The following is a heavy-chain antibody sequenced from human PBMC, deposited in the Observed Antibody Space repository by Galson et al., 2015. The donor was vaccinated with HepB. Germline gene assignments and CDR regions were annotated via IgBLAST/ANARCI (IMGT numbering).Heavy chain of an antibody. Sequence: SLRLSCAASEFTVSSNYMTWVHQAPGKGLEWVSVIYSGGSTYYADSVKGRFTISRDNSKNTLYLQMNSLRAEDTAVYYCARVETYDFWSGYFDYWGQGTLVTVSS. J-gene: IGHJ4*02. D-gene: IGHD3-3*01. V-gene: IGHV3-53*01. CDR2: IYSGGST. CDR3: ARVETYDFWSGYFDY. CDR1: EFTVSSNY.